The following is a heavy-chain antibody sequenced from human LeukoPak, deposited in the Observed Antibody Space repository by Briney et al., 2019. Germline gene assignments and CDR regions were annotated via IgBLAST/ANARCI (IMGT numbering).Heavy chain of an antibody. J-gene: IGHJ4*02. V-gene: IGHV4-59*01. CDR1: GGSISGYY. D-gene: IGHD3-10*01. Sequence: SETLSLTCTVSGGSISGYYWSWIRQPPGTGLEWIGYIYYSGDTDYNPSLKSRVTMSVDTSKSQFSLKLRSVTAADTALYYCARHHYASGTHTPYHFDFWGQGTLVTVSS. CDR3: ARHHYASGTHTPYHFDF. CDR2: IYYSGDT.